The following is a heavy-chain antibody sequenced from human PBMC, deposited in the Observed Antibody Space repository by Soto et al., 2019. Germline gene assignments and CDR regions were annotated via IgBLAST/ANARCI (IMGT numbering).Heavy chain of an antibody. CDR3: ARNHIAASGTSAYDI. V-gene: IGHV3-11*06. CDR1: GFTCIDYY. Sequence: GALRVSGAAPGFTCIDYYMSWIRQAPGKGLEWVSYISPSSSYTNYAVSVKGRFTISRDNAKNSVYLQMNSLRAEDTAVYYCARNHIAASGTSAYDIWGQGTMVTVSS. D-gene: IGHD6-13*01. CDR2: ISPSSSYT. J-gene: IGHJ3*02.